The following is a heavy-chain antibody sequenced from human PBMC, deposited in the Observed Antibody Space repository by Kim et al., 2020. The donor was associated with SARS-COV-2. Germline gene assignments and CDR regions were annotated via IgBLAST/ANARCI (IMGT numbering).Heavy chain of an antibody. CDR3: ARTFSNYGMDV. V-gene: IGHV3-21*01. Sequence: KYYADSVKGRFTISRDNAKNSLYLQMNSLRAEDTAVYYCARTFSNYGMDVWGQGTTVTVSS. CDR2: K. D-gene: IGHD3-3*02. J-gene: IGHJ6*02.